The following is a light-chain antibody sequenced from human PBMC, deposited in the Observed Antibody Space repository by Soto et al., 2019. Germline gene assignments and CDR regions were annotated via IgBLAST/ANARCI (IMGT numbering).Light chain of an antibody. CDR2: GAS. CDR3: QQYGSSPRT. J-gene: IGKJ5*01. V-gene: IGKV3-20*01. CDR1: QSVSSY. Sequence: DIVLTQSPDTLSLSPGESATLSCRASQSVSSYLAWYQQKPGQAPRLLIYGASSRATGIPDRFSGSGSGTDFTLTISRLEPEDFAVYYCQQYGSSPRTFGQGTRLENK.